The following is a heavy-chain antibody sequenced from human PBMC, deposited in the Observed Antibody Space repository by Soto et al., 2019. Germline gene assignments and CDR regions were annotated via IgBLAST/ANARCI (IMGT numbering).Heavy chain of an antibody. J-gene: IGHJ4*02. CDR2: IKSKTDGGTT. V-gene: IGHV3-15*01. CDR3: TTDPYFHDYIWGSYRSYDY. Sequence: PGGSLRLSCAASGFTFSNAWMSWVRQAPGKGLEWVGRIKSKTDGGTTDYAAPVKGRFTISRDDSKNTLYLQMNSLKTEDTAVYYCTTDPYFHDYIWGSYRSYDYWGQGTLVTVSS. CDR1: GFTFSNAW. D-gene: IGHD3-16*02.